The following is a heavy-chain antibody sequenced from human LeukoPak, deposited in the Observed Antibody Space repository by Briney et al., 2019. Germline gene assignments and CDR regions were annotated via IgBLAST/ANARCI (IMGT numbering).Heavy chain of an antibody. CDR2: ISGSGGRT. V-gene: IGHV3-23*01. J-gene: IGHJ4*02. CDR1: GFFFSDYD. Sequence: GGSLRLSCAASGFFFSDYDMNWVRQAPGKGLEWVSTISGSGGRTNYADSVKGRFTISRDNSKNTLYLQMNSLRAEDTAVYYCAKDLTFGGASARMDYWGQGTLVTVSS. CDR3: AKDLTFGGASARMDY. D-gene: IGHD3-16*01.